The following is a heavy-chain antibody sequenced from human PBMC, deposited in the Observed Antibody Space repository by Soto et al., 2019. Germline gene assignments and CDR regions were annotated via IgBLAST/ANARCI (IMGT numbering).Heavy chain of an antibody. Sequence: KPSETLSLTCTVSGGSISSGGYYWSWIRQHPGKGLEWIGYIYYSGSTYYNPSLKSRVTISVDTSKNQFSLKLSSATAADTAVYYCARDHQVESPDYYYYYGMDVWGQGTTVTVSS. J-gene: IGHJ6*02. D-gene: IGHD1-1*01. CDR3: ARDHQVESPDYYYYYGMDV. CDR1: GGSISSGGYY. CDR2: IYYSGST. V-gene: IGHV4-31*03.